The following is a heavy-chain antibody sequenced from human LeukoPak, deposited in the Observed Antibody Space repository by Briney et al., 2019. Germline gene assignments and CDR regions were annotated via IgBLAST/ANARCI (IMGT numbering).Heavy chain of an antibody. CDR3: ASAVDTAHSRTKYYFDY. J-gene: IGHJ4*02. CDR2: IIPIFGTA. D-gene: IGHD5-18*01. CDR1: GGTFISYA. V-gene: IGHV1-69*01. Sequence: SVKVSCKASGGTFISYAISWVRQAPGQGLEWMGGIIPIFGTANYAQKFQGRVTITADESTSTAYMELSSLRPEDTAVYYCASAVDTAHSRTKYYFDYWGQGTLVTVSS.